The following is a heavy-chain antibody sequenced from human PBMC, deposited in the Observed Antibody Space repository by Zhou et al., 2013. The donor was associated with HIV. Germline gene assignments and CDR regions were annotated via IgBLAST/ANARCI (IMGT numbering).Heavy chain of an antibody. J-gene: IGHJ3*02. Sequence: QVQLVQSGAEVKKPGSSVKVSCKASGATLNTYGFIWVRQAPGQGLEWMGGIIPILGTTNHAQRFQGRVTFTADESTSTAYMELSGLRSDDTAVYYCGRELLRGFTFTYAFDIWGQGTRVTVSS. CDR1: GATLNTYG. CDR2: IIPILGTT. D-gene: IGHD3-16*01. V-gene: IGHV1-69*12. CDR3: GRELLRGFTFTYAFDI.